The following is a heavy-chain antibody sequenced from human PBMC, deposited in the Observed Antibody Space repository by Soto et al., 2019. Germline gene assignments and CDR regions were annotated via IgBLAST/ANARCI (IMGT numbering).Heavy chain of an antibody. CDR3: ARCGSYSVTIDY. J-gene: IGHJ4*02. Sequence: SETLSLTCTVSGGSISSSSYYWGWIRQPPGKGLEWIGSIYYSGSTYYNPSLKSRVTISVDTSKNQFSLKLSSVTAADTAVYYCARCGSYSVTIDYWGQGTLVTVS. D-gene: IGHD1-26*01. V-gene: IGHV4-39*01. CDR1: GGSISSSSYY. CDR2: IYYSGST.